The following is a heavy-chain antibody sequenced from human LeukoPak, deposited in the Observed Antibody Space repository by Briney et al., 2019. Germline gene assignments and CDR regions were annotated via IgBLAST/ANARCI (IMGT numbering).Heavy chain of an antibody. Sequence: SETLSLTCTVSGGSISSSSYYWGWIRQPPGKGLEWIGSIYYSGSTNYNPSLKSRVTISVDTSKNQFSLKLSSVTAADTAVYYCARNSCSGGSCYENRGYFDYWGQGTLVTVSS. D-gene: IGHD2-15*01. CDR3: ARNSCSGGSCYENRGYFDY. CDR1: GGSISSSSYY. V-gene: IGHV4-39*07. J-gene: IGHJ4*02. CDR2: IYYSGST.